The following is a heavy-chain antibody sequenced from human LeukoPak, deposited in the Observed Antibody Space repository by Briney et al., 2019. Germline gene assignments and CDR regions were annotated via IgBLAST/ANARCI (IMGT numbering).Heavy chain of an antibody. D-gene: IGHD6-13*01. J-gene: IGHJ5*02. CDR3: ARVLAAAGNNWFDP. V-gene: IGHV4-61*02. Sequence: SETLSLTCTVSGGSISSGSYYWSWIRQPAGKGLEWIGRIYTSGSTNYNPSLKSRVTISVDTSKNQFSLKLTSVTAADTAVYYCARVLAAAGNNWFDPWGQGTLVTVSS. CDR2: IYTSGST. CDR1: GGSISSGSYY.